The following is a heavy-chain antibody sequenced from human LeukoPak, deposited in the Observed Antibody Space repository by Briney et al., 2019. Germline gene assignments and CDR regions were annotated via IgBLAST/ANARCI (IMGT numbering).Heavy chain of an antibody. CDR1: GGSISSYY. CDR3: ARGSSYRYYYYYYGMDV. Sequence: SSETLSLTCTVSGGSISSYYWSWIRQPPGKGLEWIGYIYYSGSTNYNPSLKSRVTISVDTSKNQFSLKLSSVTAADTAVYYCARGSSYRYYYYYYGMDVWGQGTTVTVSS. J-gene: IGHJ6*02. V-gene: IGHV4-59*01. D-gene: IGHD3-10*01. CDR2: IYYSGST.